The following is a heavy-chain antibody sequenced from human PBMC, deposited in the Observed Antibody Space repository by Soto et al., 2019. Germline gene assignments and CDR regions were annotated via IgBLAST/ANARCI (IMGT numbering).Heavy chain of an antibody. V-gene: IGHV3-7*03. D-gene: IGHD6-13*01. Sequence: EVQLVESGGGLVQPGGSLRLSCAASGFTFSSYWMSWVRQAPGKGLEWVANIKQDGSEKYYVDSVKGRFTISRDNAKNSLYLQMNSLRAEDTAVYYCAREPYRIAAEDGMDVWGQGTTVTVSS. CDR1: GFTFSSYW. J-gene: IGHJ6*02. CDR3: AREPYRIAAEDGMDV. CDR2: IKQDGSEK.